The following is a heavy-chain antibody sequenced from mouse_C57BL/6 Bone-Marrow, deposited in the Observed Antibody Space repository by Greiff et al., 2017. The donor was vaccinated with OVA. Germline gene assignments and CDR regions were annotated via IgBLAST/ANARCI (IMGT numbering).Heavy chain of an antibody. Sequence: EVKLVESGGGLVQPGGSMKLSCAASGFTFSDAWMDWVRQSPEKWLELVAEIRNKAHNHATYYAESVKGRFTISRDDSKSSVYLQMNSLRAEDTGIYYCTREGYWGQGTTLTVSS. CDR2: IRNKAHNHAT. V-gene: IGHV6-6*01. CDR1: GFTFSDAW. J-gene: IGHJ2*01. CDR3: TREGY.